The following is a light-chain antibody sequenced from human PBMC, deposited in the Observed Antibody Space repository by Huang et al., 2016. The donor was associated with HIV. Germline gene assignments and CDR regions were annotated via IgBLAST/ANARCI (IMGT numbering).Light chain of an antibody. J-gene: IGKJ2*01. CDR2: LAS. V-gene: IGKV4-1*01. CDR3: HQYYNTRYT. CDR1: QSVLYSSNNKNY. Sequence: DIVMTQSPDSLAVSLGERATINCKSSQSVLYSSNNKNYLSWYQQKPGQSPKLLISLASTRESGVPARFSGSGSGTDFTLTISSLQAEDVAVYYCHQYYNTRYTFGQGTKLEIK.